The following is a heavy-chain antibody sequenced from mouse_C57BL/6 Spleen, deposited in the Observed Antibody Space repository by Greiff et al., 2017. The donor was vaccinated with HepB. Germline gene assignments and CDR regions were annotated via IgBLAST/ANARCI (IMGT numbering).Heavy chain of an antibody. CDR2: INYDGSST. J-gene: IGHJ2*01. D-gene: IGHD6-1*01. CDR3: ARESLYYFDY. CDR1: GFTFSDYY. Sequence: EVQLQESEGGLVQPGSSMKLSCTASGFTFSDYYMAWVRQVPEKGLEWVANINYDGSSTYYLDSLKSRFIISRDNAKNILYLQMSSLKSEDTATYYCARESLYYFDYWGQGTTLTVSS. V-gene: IGHV5-16*01.